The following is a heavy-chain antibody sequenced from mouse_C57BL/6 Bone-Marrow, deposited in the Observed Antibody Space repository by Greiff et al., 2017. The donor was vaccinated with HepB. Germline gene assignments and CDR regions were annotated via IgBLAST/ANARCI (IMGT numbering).Heavy chain of an antibody. CDR3: ARDVIYGEGYAMDY. CDR1: GFTFSDFY. V-gene: IGHV7-1*01. Sequence: EVKLVESGGGLVQSGRSLRLSCATSGFTFSDFYMEWVRQAPGKGLEWIAASRNKANDYTTEYSASVKGRFIVSRDTSQSILYLQMNALRAEDTAIYYCARDVIYGEGYAMDYWGQGTSVTVSS. J-gene: IGHJ4*01. CDR2: SRNKANDYTT. D-gene: IGHD1-1*01.